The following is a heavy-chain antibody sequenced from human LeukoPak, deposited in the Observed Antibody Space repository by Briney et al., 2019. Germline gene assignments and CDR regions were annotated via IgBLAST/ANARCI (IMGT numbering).Heavy chain of an antibody. J-gene: IGHJ1*01. CDR2: INHSGST. CDR1: SGSFSGYY. Sequence: SETLSLPCAVYSGSFSGYYWSWIRQPPGKGLEWIGEINHSGSTNYNPSLKSRVTISVDTSKNRFSLKLSSVTAADTAVYYCARGRGYIVVVPAATAYFQHWGQGTLVTVSS. D-gene: IGHD2-2*01. CDR3: ARGRGYIVVVPAATAYFQH. V-gene: IGHV4-34*01.